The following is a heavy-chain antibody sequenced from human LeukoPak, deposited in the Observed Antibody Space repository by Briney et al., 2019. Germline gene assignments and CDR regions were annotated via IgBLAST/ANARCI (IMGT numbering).Heavy chain of an antibody. D-gene: IGHD4-17*01. CDR1: GFTFSSYE. CDR2: ISSSGSTI. V-gene: IGHV3-48*03. J-gene: IGHJ6*03. CDR3: ARGSFNDYGDYFYYYYYMDV. Sequence: PGGSLRLSRAASGFTFSSYEMNWVRQAPGKGLEWVSYISSSGSTIYYADSVKGRFTISRDNAKNSLYLQMNSLRAEDTAVYYCARGSFNDYGDYFYYYYYMDVWGKGTTVTVSS.